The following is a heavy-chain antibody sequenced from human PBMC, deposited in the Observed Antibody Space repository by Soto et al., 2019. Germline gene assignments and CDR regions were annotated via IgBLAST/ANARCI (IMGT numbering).Heavy chain of an antibody. V-gene: IGHV3-33*01. CDR2: IWYDGTNK. CDR1: GFPFSPYG. D-gene: IGHD3-9*01. J-gene: IGHJ6*02. CDR3: ARVRGTRYYYYGLDV. Sequence: QVQLVESGGGVVRPGTSLSLSCAASGFPFSPYGMHWVGQAQGKGLDWVAVIWYDGTNKYYADSVKGRFTVSRDNYKNTLYLQMNSLRAEDSAVYYCARVRGTRYYYYGLDVWGQGTTVTVSS.